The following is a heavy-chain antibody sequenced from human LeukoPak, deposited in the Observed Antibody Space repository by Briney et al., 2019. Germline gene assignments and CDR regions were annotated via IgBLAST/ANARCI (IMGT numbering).Heavy chain of an antibody. D-gene: IGHD3-22*01. CDR3: AKKYDSSGFYFDY. CDR1: GFTFSSYA. Sequence: GGSLRLSCAASGFTFSSYAMSWVRQAPGKGLGWVSGISGSGGSTYYADSVKGRFTISRDNSKNTLYLQMNSLRADDTAVYYCAKKYDSSGFYFDYWGQGTLVTFSS. V-gene: IGHV3-23*01. J-gene: IGHJ4*02. CDR2: ISGSGGST.